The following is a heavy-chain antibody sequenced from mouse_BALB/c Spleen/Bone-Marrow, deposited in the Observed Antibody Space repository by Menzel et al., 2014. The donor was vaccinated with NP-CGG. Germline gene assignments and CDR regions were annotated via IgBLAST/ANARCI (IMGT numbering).Heavy chain of an antibody. CDR2: IWAGGST. CDR1: GFSLTSYG. CDR3: ARDHYGNYGGSFFAY. D-gene: IGHD2-1*01. V-gene: IGHV2-9*02. J-gene: IGHJ3*01. Sequence: QVQLKESGPGLVAPSQSLSITCTVSGFSLTSYGVHWVRQPPGKGLEWLGVIWAGGSTNYNSALMSRLSISKDNSKSQVFLKMNSLQTDDTAMCYCARDHYGNYGGSFFAYWGQGTLVTVSA.